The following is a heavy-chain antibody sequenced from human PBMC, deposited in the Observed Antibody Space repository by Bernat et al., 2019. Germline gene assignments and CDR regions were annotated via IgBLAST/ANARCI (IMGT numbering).Heavy chain of an antibody. Sequence: QVQLVESGGGVVQPGRSLRLSCAASGFSFRTYGMHWVRQAPGKGLEWVAVIWYDGSNKYYADSVKGRFTISRDNSKNTLYLQMNSLRAEDTAVYYCAEDWSFYGIFDYWGQGTLVTVSS. V-gene: IGHV3-33*06. CDR2: IWYDGSNK. J-gene: IGHJ4*02. CDR3: AEDWSFYGIFDY. CDR1: GFSFRTYG. D-gene: IGHD2/OR15-2a*01.